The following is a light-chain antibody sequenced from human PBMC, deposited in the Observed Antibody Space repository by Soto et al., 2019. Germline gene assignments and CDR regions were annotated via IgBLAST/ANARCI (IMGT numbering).Light chain of an antibody. CDR1: QSVSSN. V-gene: IGKV3-15*01. CDR3: QQRNIWPPVT. CDR2: AAS. J-gene: IGKJ5*01. Sequence: EIVMTQSPASLSVSPGERATLSCRASQSVSSNLAWYQQKPGQAPRLLIYAASTRATGIPARFSGSGSGTEFTLTISSLEPEDFAVYYCQQRNIWPPVTFGQGTRLEI.